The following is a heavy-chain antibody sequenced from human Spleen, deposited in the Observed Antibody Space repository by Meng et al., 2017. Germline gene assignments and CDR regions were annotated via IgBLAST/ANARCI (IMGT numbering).Heavy chain of an antibody. D-gene: IGHD5-18*01. V-gene: IGHV3-33*01. CDR1: GFTFSRCG. CDR2: ICYDGSNK. Sequence: GESLKISCAASGFTFSRCGMHWVRQAPGKGLEWVTIICYDGSNKYHADSVKGRFTISRDNSKNTLYLQMNSLRAEDTAVYYCARGYSYGYVWGQGTLVTVSS. J-gene: IGHJ4*02. CDR3: ARGYSYGYV.